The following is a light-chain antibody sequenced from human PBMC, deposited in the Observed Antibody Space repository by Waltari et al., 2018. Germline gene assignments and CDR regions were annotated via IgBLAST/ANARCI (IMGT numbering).Light chain of an antibody. J-gene: IGLJ3*02. Sequence: QSALTQPTSASGSPGQSVTISCPGTSSDVGGYNYVSWYQQHPGKAPKLIIYEVTQRPSGVPDRFSGSKSGNTASLTVSGLQAEDEADYYCNSFAGSITGVFGGGTKLTVL. CDR3: NSFAGSITGV. CDR2: EVT. V-gene: IGLV2-8*01. CDR1: SSDVGGYNY.